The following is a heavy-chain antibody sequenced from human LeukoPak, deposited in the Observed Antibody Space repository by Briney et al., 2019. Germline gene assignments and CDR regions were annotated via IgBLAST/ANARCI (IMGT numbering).Heavy chain of an antibody. J-gene: IGHJ4*02. D-gene: IGHD3-3*01. CDR2: INGSGGST. CDR1: GFTFSSYA. CDR3: AKVPRLRFLEWLPKYFDY. V-gene: IGHV3-23*01. Sequence: GGSLRLSCAASGFTFSSYAMSWVRQAPGKGLEWVSAINGSGGSTYYADSVKGRFTISRDNSKNTLYLQMNSLRAEDTAVYYCAKVPRLRFLEWLPKYFDYWGQGTLVTVSP.